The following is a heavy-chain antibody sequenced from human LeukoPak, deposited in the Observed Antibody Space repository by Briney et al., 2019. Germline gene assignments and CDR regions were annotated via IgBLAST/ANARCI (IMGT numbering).Heavy chain of an antibody. CDR1: GFTFSSYA. CDR2: ISGGGATTYYA. D-gene: IGHD3-9*01. Sequence: GGSLRLSCAASGFTFSSYAMSWVRQSPGKGLEWVSAISGGGATTYYAYYADSVKVRFTISRDNSKNTLYLQMNSLRAEDTAVYYCAKFYDILTGYFDYWGQGTLVTVSS. V-gene: IGHV3-23*01. J-gene: IGHJ4*02. CDR3: AKFYDILTGYFDY.